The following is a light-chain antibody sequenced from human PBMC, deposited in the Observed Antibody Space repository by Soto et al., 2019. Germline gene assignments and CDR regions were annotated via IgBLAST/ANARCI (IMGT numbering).Light chain of an antibody. CDR1: SSDIGSYDH. J-gene: IGLJ1*01. V-gene: IGLV2-14*03. CDR2: AGS. CDR3: ISYNDRQSYL. Sequence: QSVLTQPASVSGSPGQSITISCSGTSSDIGSYDHVAWYQQFPGKSPKLIIYAGSDRPSGVSDRFSGSKSGISASLTISGLQTEDEADYYCISYNDRQSYLFGTGTKVTVL.